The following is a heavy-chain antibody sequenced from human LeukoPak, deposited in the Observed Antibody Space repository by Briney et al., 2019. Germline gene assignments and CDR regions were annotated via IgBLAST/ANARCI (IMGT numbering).Heavy chain of an antibody. D-gene: IGHD1-1*01. CDR1: GFSFSSYA. V-gene: IGHV3-23*01. CDR2: ISGSGGST. CDR3: AKRTTTGTTSGAFDI. J-gene: IGHJ3*02. Sequence: PGGSLRLSCAASGFSFSSYAMSWVRQAPAKGLEWVSAISGSGGSTYYADSVKGRFTVSRDNSKNTLYLQLNSLRAEDTPVYYCAKRTTTGTTSGAFDIWGQGTMVTVSS.